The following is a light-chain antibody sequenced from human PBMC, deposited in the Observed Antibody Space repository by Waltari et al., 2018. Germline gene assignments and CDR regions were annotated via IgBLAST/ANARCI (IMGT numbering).Light chain of an antibody. J-gene: IGKJ1*01. V-gene: IGKV2-28*01. CDR3: MQAAQTPLT. CDR1: QSLLNSNGNNY. Sequence: DIVMPQSPLSLPVTPGEPASFPCRSSQSLLNSNGNNYLDWYLQRPGQSPQLLIYLGSNRASGVPDRFSGSGSGTDFTLKISRVEAEDVGVYYCMQAAQTPLTFGQGTKVEIK. CDR2: LGS.